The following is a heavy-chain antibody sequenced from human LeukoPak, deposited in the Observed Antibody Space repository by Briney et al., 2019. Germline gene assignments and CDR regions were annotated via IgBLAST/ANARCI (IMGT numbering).Heavy chain of an antibody. CDR1: GFTFSSYG. J-gene: IGHJ4*02. Sequence: GGSLRLSCAASGFTFSSYGMSWVRQAPGKGLEWVSAISGSGGSTYYADSVKGRFTISRDNSKNTLYLQMNSLRAEDTAVYYCAKEMSYYGSGSYTHWGQGTLVTVSS. V-gene: IGHV3-23*01. CDR2: ISGSGGST. CDR3: AKEMSYYGSGSYTH. D-gene: IGHD3-10*01.